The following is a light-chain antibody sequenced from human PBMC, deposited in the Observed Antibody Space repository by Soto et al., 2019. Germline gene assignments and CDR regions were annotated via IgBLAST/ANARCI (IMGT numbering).Light chain of an antibody. Sequence: EIVLTQSPATLSLSPGERATLSCRASQSVSSYLAWYQQKPGQAPRLLIYGASNRATGIPARFSGSGSGTDFTLTISSLEPEDFAVYYCQQRSNWITFGGGPTLDI. CDR1: QSVSSY. CDR3: QQRSNWIT. J-gene: IGKJ4*01. CDR2: GAS. V-gene: IGKV3-11*01.